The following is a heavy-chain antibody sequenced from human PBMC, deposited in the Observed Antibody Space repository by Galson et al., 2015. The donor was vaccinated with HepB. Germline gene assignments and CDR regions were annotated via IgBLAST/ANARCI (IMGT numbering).Heavy chain of an antibody. CDR1: RFTFSSYA. D-gene: IGHD2-2*01. J-gene: IGHJ4*02. CDR2: IGGSGRNR. CDR3: AKGRQSLTSCLDY. V-gene: IGHV3-23*01. Sequence: SLRLSCAASRFTFSSYAMTWARQVPGKGLEWVSTIGGSGRNRYYSESVKGRFTISRDNSKNTLYLQMNSLRAEDTATYYCAKGRQSLTSCLDYWGQGILVTVSS.